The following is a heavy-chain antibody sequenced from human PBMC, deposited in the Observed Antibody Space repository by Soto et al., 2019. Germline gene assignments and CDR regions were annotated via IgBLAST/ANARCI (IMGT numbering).Heavy chain of an antibody. V-gene: IGHV3-53*04. CDR2: IYSGGST. D-gene: IGHD4-4*01. CDR3: AREGRDYTYAASTYYYYYYYMDV. J-gene: IGHJ6*03. CDR1: GFTVSSNY. Sequence: GGSLRLSCAASGFTVSSNYMSWVRQAPGKGLEWVSVIYSGGSTYYADSVKGRFTISRHNSKNTLYLQMNSLRAEDTAVYYCAREGRDYTYAASTYYYYYYYMDVWGKGTTVTVSS.